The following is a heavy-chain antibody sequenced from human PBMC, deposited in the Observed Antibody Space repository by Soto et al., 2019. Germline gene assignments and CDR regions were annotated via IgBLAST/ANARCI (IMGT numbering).Heavy chain of an antibody. Sequence: SCPTLVNPTQTLTLTCTFYGFSLSTSGMCVSWIRQPPGKALEWLALIDWDDDKYYSTSLKTRVTISKDTSKNQVVITMTNMDPLDTATYYCARIQGRLRYCSSTSCPYYHFGMDVWGQGTTVTVYS. V-gene: IGHV2-70*01. CDR1: GFSLSTSGMC. CDR3: ARIQGRLRYCSSTSCPYYHFGMDV. J-gene: IGHJ6*02. D-gene: IGHD2-2*01. CDR2: IDWDDDK.